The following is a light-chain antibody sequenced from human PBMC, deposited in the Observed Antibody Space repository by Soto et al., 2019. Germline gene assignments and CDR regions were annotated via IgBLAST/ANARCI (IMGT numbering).Light chain of an antibody. V-gene: IGKV3-11*01. J-gene: IGKJ1*01. CDR1: QSVSTY. CDR2: DAS. Sequence: EIVLTQSPGTLSSSPGERITLSFRASQSVSTYLACYQQRPGQAPRLLIYDASYRATDIPPRFSGSGSGTDFTLTISSLEPEDFAVYYCQQRRSWPPTITFGQGTKVDIK. CDR3: QQRRSWPPTIT.